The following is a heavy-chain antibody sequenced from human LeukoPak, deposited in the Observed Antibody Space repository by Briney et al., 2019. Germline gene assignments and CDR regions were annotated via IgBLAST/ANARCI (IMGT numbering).Heavy chain of an antibody. V-gene: IGHV1-46*01. J-gene: IGHJ3*02. Sequence: ASVKVSCKASGYTFTSYYMHWVRQAPGQGLEWMGIINPSGGSTSYAQKFQGRVTMTRDTSANTAYMELSSLRSEDMAVYYCARDRLRNEDHLPIAAASPFDIWGQGTMVAVSS. CDR1: GYTFTSYY. D-gene: IGHD6-13*01. CDR2: INPSGGST. CDR3: ARDRLRNEDHLPIAAASPFDI.